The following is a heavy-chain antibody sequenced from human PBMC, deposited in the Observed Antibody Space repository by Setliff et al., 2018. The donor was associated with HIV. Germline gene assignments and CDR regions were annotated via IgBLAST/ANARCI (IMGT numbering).Heavy chain of an antibody. CDR2: INDDGNKK. J-gene: IGHJ5*02. V-gene: IGHV3-7*03. Sequence: PGGSLRPSCAASGFVFSDFWMSWARQAPGKGLEWVANINDDGNKKYYVGSVKGRFTISRDNAKNSLYLQMNSLRADDTAVYYCAALTVRTNPVYGVISTRFDPWGQGSLVTVSS. D-gene: IGHD2-8*01. CDR3: AALTVRTNPVYGVISTRFDP. CDR1: GFVFSDFW.